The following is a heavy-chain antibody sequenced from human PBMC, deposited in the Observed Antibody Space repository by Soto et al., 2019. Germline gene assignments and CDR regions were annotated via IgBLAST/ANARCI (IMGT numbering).Heavy chain of an antibody. CDR2: ISWDGGSI. CDR1: GFKFDDYM. CDR3: AKEGNGGSSLDS. V-gene: IGHV3-43*01. Sequence: GSLRLSCEASGFKFDDYMMHWVRQAPGKGLEWISLISWDGGSIDYADSIKGRFTVSGDNSKTSLYLHMDSLTSDDTAFYFCAKEGNGGSSLDSWGQGTLVTVSS. J-gene: IGHJ5*01. D-gene: IGHD2-15*01.